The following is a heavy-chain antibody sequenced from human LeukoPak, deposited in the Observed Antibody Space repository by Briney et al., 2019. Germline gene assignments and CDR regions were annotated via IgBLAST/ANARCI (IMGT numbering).Heavy chain of an antibody. D-gene: IGHD1-26*01. CDR2: ISGSGSR. J-gene: IGHJ4*02. V-gene: IGHV3-23*01. Sequence: PGGSLRLSCAASGFTFSSYAMSWFRQAPGKGLEWVSAISGSGSRYYADSVKGRFTISRDNSKNTLYLQMNSLKAEDTAVYYCAKGLQWELPFDYWGQGTLVTVSS. CDR1: GFTFSSYA. CDR3: AKGLQWELPFDY.